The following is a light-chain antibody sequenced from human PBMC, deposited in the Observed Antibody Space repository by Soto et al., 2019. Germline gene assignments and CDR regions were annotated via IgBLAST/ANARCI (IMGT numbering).Light chain of an antibody. V-gene: IGLV1-40*01. Sequence: QSVLTQPPSVSGAPGQRVTISCTGNNSNLGAGYDVHWYQQLPGAAPKLVIFGNRNRPSGVPERFSGSKSGTSASLAITGLQAEDEADYYCISYTSSSTWVFGGGTKLTVL. CDR3: ISYTSSSTWV. CDR1: NSNLGAGYD. J-gene: IGLJ3*02. CDR2: GNR.